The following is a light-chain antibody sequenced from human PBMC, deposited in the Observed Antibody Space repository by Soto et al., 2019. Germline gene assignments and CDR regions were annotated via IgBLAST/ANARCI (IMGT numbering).Light chain of an antibody. V-gene: IGKV3-20*01. CDR1: QTVTSSY. J-gene: IGKJ5*01. CDR3: QQYGSSLIT. Sequence: ESVLTQSPGTLSLSLGERATLSCRASQTVTSSYLAWYQQKPGQAPRLLIYGASSRATGIPDRFSGSGSGTDFPLTISRLEPEDFAVYYCQQYGSSLITFGQGTRLEIK. CDR2: GAS.